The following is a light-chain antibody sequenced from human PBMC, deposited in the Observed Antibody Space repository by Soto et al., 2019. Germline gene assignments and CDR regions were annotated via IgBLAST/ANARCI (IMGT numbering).Light chain of an antibody. Sequence: QSVLTQPPSVSAAPGQKVTISCSGSSSNIGNNYVSWYQQLPGTAPKLLIYENNKRPSGIPERFSGSKSGTSATLGITGLQTGDEADYYCGTWDSSLSSWVFGGGTKVTVL. CDR3: GTWDSSLSSWV. V-gene: IGLV1-51*02. CDR1: SSNIGNNY. J-gene: IGLJ3*02. CDR2: ENN.